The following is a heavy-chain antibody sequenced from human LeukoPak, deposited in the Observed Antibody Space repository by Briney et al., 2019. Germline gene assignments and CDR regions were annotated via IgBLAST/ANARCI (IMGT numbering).Heavy chain of an antibody. CDR1: GYTFTLYG. CDR3: ARGVGATNAFDI. V-gene: IGHV1-18*01. CDR2: IGAYNGNT. Sequence: ASVKVSCKASGYTFTLYGFSWVRQAPGQGLEWMGWIGAYNGNTNYAQKLQGRVSMTTDTSTSTAYMELRSLRSDDTAVYYCARGVGATNAFDIWGQGTLVTVSS. J-gene: IGHJ3*02. D-gene: IGHD1-26*01.